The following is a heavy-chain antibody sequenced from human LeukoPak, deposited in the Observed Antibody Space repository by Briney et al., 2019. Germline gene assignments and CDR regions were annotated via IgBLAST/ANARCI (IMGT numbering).Heavy chain of an antibody. V-gene: IGHV3-74*01. J-gene: IGHJ4*02. D-gene: IGHD6-13*01. CDR1: GFTFSSYW. CDR2: IKTDGSIT. Sequence: GGSLRLSCAASGFTFSSYWMCWVRQDPGKGLAWVSCIKTDGSITAYAGSVKGRFTISRDNSNNTLYLQMNSLRAEDTAVYYCARDPKYSNSWFFDYWGQGTLVTVSS. CDR3: ARDPKYSNSWFFDY.